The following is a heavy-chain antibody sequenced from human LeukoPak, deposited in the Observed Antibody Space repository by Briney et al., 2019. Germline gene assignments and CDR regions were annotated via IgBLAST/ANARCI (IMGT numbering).Heavy chain of an antibody. D-gene: IGHD5-12*01. Sequence: GESLKISCKGSGYSFTTYWIAWVRQMPGKGLEWMGLIYPGDSDIRYSPSFQGQVTISADKSITTAYLQWSSLKASDAAMYYCARHGGTYAYDYWGQGTLVTVSS. CDR1: GYSFTTYW. V-gene: IGHV5-51*01. CDR2: IYPGDSDI. CDR3: ARHGGTYAYDY. J-gene: IGHJ4*02.